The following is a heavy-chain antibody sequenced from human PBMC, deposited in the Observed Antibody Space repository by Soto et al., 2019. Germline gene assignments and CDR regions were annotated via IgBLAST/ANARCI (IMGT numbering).Heavy chain of an antibody. CDR1: GFTIISYA. CDR2: ISGSGGST. CDR3: AKDYGDYYYYYYYMDV. V-gene: IGHV3-23*01. Sequence: GGSRTLSCAASGFTIISYAMSWDRQAPGKGLEWVSAISGSGGSTYYTDSVKGRFTISRDNSKNTLYLQMNSLRAEDTAVYYCAKDYGDYYYYYYYMDVWGKGTTVTVSS. J-gene: IGHJ6*03. D-gene: IGHD4-17*01.